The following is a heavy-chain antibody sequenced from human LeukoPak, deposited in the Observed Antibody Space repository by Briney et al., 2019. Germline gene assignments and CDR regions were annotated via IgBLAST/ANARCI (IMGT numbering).Heavy chain of an antibody. CDR1: VGSIVSYY. Sequence: PSETLSLTCTVSVGSIVSYYWSCIRQPPGKGLELIVYIYYTVSTNYNPSPKSRVTISVDTSKNQFSLKLSSVTAAATAVYYCARYLAAGYFDLWGRGTLVTVSS. V-gene: IGHV4-59*08. J-gene: IGHJ2*01. CDR3: ARYLAAGYFDL. D-gene: IGHD6-25*01. CDR2: IYYTVST.